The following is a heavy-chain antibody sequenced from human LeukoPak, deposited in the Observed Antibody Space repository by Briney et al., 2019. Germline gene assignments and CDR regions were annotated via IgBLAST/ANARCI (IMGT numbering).Heavy chain of an antibody. V-gene: IGHV3-7*01. D-gene: IGHD2-15*01. Sequence: QSGGSLRLSCAASGFTFSSYWMSWVRQAPGKGLEWVANMKLDGSEEYYVDSVKGRFTISSDNAKNSLYLQMNSLRVDDTAVYYCARWARYCSSGSCYSWFDPWGQGTLVTVSS. CDR3: ARWARYCSSGSCYSWFDP. CDR1: GFTFSSYW. J-gene: IGHJ5*02. CDR2: MKLDGSEE.